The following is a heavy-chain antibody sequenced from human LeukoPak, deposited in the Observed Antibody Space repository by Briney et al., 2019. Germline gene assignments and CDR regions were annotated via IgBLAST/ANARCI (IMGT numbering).Heavy chain of an antibody. CDR1: GFTFSTYW. V-gene: IGHV3-7*01. CDR2: INQHGSES. D-gene: IGHD4/OR15-4a*01. CDR3: ARGGLFRYGGTSGDY. Sequence: GGSLRLSCEGSGFTFSTYWMTWVRQAPGKGLDWVANINQHGSESYYVDSVEGRFLISRDNAKNTLYLHMSNLRGDDMAVYYCARGGLFRYGGTSGDYWGQGTVVTVSS. J-gene: IGHJ4*02.